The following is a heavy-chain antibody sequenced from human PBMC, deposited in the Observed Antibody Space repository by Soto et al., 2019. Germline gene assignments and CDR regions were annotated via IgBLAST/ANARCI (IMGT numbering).Heavy chain of an antibody. CDR3: YLSLGYCSGGSCPNWFDP. J-gene: IGHJ5*02. CDR1: GFTISDYY. Sequence: PGGSLRLSCAASGFTISDYYMSWIRQAPGKGLEWVSYISSSGSTIYYADSVKGRFTISRDNAKNSLYLQMNSLRAEDTAVYYCYLSLGYCSGGSCPNWFDPWGQGTLVTVSS. CDR2: ISSSGSTI. V-gene: IGHV3-11*01. D-gene: IGHD2-15*01.